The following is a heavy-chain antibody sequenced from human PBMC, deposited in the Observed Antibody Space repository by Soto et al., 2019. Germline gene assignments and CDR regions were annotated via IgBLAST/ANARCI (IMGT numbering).Heavy chain of an antibody. Sequence: GGSLRLSCAASGFTFSNAWMSWVRQAPGKGLEWVGRIKSKTDGGTTDYAAPVKGRFTISRDDSKNTLYLQMNSLKTEDTAVYYCTVFRGLWGSGSYYNVDYWGQGTLVTVSS. CDR1: GFTFSNAW. J-gene: IGHJ4*02. CDR3: TVFRGLWGSGSYYNVDY. CDR2: IKSKTDGGTT. V-gene: IGHV3-15*01. D-gene: IGHD3-10*01.